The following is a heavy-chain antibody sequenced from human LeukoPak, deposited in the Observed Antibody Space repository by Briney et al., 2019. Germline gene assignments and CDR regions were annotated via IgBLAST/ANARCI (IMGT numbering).Heavy chain of an antibody. Sequence: ASVKVSCKASGYTFTIYYMHWVRQAPGHGLEWMGIINPSGGTTIYAQKFQGRVTMTRDMSTSTAYMELRSLRSDDTAVYYCARDSSSWYVYYYYYYMDVWGKGTTVTVSS. CDR3: ARDSSSWYVYYYYYYMDV. D-gene: IGHD6-13*01. V-gene: IGHV1-46*01. J-gene: IGHJ6*03. CDR2: INPSGGTT. CDR1: GYTFTIYY.